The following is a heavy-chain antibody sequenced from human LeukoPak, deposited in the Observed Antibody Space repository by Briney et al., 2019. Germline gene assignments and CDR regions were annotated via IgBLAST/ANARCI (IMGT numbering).Heavy chain of an antibody. CDR3: AREGSMVRGVIHY. D-gene: IGHD3-10*01. J-gene: IGHJ4*02. Sequence: ASVKVSCKASGYTFTSYATHWVRQAPGQRLEWMGWINAGNGDTKYSQKFQGRVTITRDTSASTAYMELSSLRSEDTAVYYCAREGSMVRGVIHYWGQGTLVTVSS. V-gene: IGHV1-3*01. CDR1: GYTFTSYA. CDR2: INAGNGDT.